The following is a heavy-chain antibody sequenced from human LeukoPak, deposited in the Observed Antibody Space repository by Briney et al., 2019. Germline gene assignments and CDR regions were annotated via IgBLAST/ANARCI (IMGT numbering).Heavy chain of an antibody. CDR3: AKVRVGTAHFDY. D-gene: IGHD2-15*01. Sequence: GGSLRLSCTASGFTFTNYAMSWVRQAPGKGLEWVVVISHDGSNNNYADSVKGRFTISRDNSKNTLYLQMNSLRPEDTAVYYCAKVRVGTAHFDYWGQGTLVTVSS. V-gene: IGHV3-30*18. J-gene: IGHJ4*02. CDR1: GFTFTNYA. CDR2: ISHDGSNN.